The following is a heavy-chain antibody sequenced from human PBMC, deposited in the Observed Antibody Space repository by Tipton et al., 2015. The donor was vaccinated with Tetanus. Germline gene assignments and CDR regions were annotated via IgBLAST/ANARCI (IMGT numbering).Heavy chain of an antibody. J-gene: IGHJ6*04. Sequence: TLSLTCTVSGGSISSSSFYWGWIRQPPGKELEWIGYIYYSGSTNYNPSLKSRVTISVDTSKNQFSLKLSSVTAADTAVYYCARGDGYHYYYHMDVWGRGTTVTVSS. CDR3: ARGDGYHYYYHMDV. CDR2: IYYSGST. V-gene: IGHV4-61*05. CDR1: GGSISSSSFY. D-gene: IGHD1-26*01.